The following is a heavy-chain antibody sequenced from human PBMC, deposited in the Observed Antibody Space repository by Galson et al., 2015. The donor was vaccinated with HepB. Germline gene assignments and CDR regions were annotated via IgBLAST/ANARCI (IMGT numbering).Heavy chain of an antibody. Sequence: SETLSLTCTVSGGSISSYYWSWIRQPPGKGLEWIGYIYYSGSTNYNPSLKSRVTISVDTSKNQFSLKLSSVTAADTAVYYCATRLVSGGTFDIWGQGTMVTVSS. CDR1: GGSISSYY. J-gene: IGHJ3*02. CDR3: ATRLVSGGTFDI. D-gene: IGHD5/OR15-5a*01. V-gene: IGHV4-59*01. CDR2: IYYSGST.